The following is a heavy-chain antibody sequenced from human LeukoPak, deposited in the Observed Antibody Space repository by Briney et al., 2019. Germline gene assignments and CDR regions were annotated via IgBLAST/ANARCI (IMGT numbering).Heavy chain of an antibody. V-gene: IGHV3-11*01. Sequence: GGSLGLSCAASGFTFSDYYMSWIRQAPGKGLEWVSYISSSGSTIYYADSVKGRFTISRDNAKNSLYLQMNSLRAEDTAVYYCARGKALYSSSLHDYWGQGTLVTVSS. D-gene: IGHD6-13*01. CDR1: GFTFSDYY. J-gene: IGHJ4*02. CDR2: ISSSGSTI. CDR3: ARGKALYSSSLHDY.